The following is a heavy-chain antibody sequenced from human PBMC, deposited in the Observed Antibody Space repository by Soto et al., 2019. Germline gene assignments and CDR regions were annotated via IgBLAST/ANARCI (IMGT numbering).Heavy chain of an antibody. CDR2: IYYSGST. V-gene: IGHV4-30-4*01. CDR3: AREGGSYPRLLVY. J-gene: IGHJ4*02. CDR1: GGSISSGDCY. D-gene: IGHD1-26*01. Sequence: PSETLSLTCTVSGGSISSGDCYWSWISQPPGKGLEWIGYIYYSGSTYYNPSLKSRVTISVDTSKNQFSLKLSSVTAADTAVYYCAREGGSYPRLLVYWGQGTLVTVSS.